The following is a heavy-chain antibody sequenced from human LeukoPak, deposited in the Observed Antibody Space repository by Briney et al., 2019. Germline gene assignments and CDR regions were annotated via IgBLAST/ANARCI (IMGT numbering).Heavy chain of an antibody. D-gene: IGHD3-3*01. CDR2: INPSRNT. Sequence: PSETLSLTCAVFGGSFSGYYWNWIRQPPGKGLEWIGQINPSRNTNYNPSLKSRVTISVDTSKKQFSLKLSSVTAADTAVYYCARRYDFWSGYPPPLDYWGQGTLVTVSS. J-gene: IGHJ4*02. CDR1: GGSFSGYY. V-gene: IGHV4-34*01. CDR3: ARRYDFWSGYPPPLDY.